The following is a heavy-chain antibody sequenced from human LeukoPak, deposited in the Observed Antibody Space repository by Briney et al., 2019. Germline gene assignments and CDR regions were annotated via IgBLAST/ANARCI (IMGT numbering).Heavy chain of an antibody. Sequence: QPGGSLRLSCAASGFTFSRYWMSWVRQAPGKGLEWVANVKQDGSEKYYVDSVKGRFTISRDNVKNSLYLQMNSLRAEDTAVYYCARTVPGRWFDYWGQGTLVTVSS. CDR3: ARTVPGRWFDY. D-gene: IGHD2-15*01. J-gene: IGHJ4*02. CDR2: VKQDGSEK. V-gene: IGHV3-7*02. CDR1: GFTFSRYW.